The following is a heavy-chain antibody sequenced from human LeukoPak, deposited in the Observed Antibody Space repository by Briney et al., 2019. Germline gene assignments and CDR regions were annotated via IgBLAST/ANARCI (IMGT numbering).Heavy chain of an antibody. J-gene: IGHJ3*02. CDR2: ISHDGSDK. D-gene: IGHD4-17*01. CDR1: EFTLKIYP. Sequence: GGSLRLSCAASEFTLKIYPMHWVRQAPGKGLEWLSVISHDGSDKNNADSVKGRFIISRDNSKNTIYLQLNSLRPEDTAMYYCAREGVQTTVDAFDIWGLGTMVIVSP. V-gene: IGHV3-30*04. CDR3: AREGVQTTVDAFDI.